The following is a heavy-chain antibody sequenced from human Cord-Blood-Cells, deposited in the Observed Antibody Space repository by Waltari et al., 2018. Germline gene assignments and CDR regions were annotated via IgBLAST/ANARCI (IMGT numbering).Heavy chain of an antibody. J-gene: IGHJ3*02. V-gene: IGHV1-2*06. Sequence: QVQLVQSGAEVKKPGASVKVSCKASGYTFTGYHMHWVRRAPGQGLEWRGRIIPNSGGKNYEQKFQVRVTMTRDTSISTAYMELSRLRSDDTAVYYCARESIAARFAFDIWGQGTMVTVSS. CDR2: IIPNSGGK. D-gene: IGHD6-6*01. CDR3: ARESIAARFAFDI. CDR1: GYTFTGYH.